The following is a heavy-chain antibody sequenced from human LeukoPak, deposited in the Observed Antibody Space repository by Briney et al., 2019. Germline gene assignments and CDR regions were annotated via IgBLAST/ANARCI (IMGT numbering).Heavy chain of an antibody. J-gene: IGHJ6*02. Sequence: GGSLRLSCAASGFTFSNAYMNWVRQAPGKGLEWVGSIKSKTDSGTIEYAAPVKGRFTISRDDPKYALFLQMTSLKSEDTAVYYCSTERRWSGTTCHYGMDVWGQGTTVTVSS. CDR3: STERRWSGTTCHYGMDV. D-gene: IGHD3-3*01. V-gene: IGHV3-15*01. CDR1: GFTFSNAY. CDR2: IKSKTDSGTI.